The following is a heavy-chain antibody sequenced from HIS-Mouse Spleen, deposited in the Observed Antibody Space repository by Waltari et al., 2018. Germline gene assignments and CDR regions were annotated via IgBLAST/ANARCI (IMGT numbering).Heavy chain of an antibody. CDR1: GGSFSGYY. Sequence: QVQLQQWGAGLLKPSETLSLTCAVYGGSFSGYYWSWIRQPPGKGLEWIGENNHSGSTNYNPSLTSRVTISVDTSKNQFSLKLSSVTAADTAVYYCARGRSPATVTIGYYFDYWGQGTLVTVSS. CDR3: ARGRSPATVTIGYYFDY. J-gene: IGHJ4*02. V-gene: IGHV4-34*01. D-gene: IGHD4-17*01. CDR2: NNHSGST.